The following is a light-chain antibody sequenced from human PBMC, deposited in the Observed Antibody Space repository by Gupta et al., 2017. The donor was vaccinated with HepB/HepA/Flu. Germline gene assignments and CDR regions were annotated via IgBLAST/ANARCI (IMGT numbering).Light chain of an antibody. CDR2: DTS. CDR1: QSVRRY. J-gene: IGKJ4*01. CDR3: QQRYSWPPT. V-gene: IGKV3-11*01. Sequence: EVALTQSPATLSLSPGERATLSCRASQSVRRYLAWHQQKPGQAPRLLIYDTSNRATGIPATLSGSGSATAFTLTIISLEPQDFAVTYCQQRYSWPPTFGAGTKVEIK.